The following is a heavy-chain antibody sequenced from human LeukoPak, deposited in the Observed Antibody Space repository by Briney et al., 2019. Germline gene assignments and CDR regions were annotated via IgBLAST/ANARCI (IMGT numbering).Heavy chain of an antibody. Sequence: GGSLRLSCAASGFTFSSYWMHWVRQAPGKGPVWVSRINSDGSSTSYADSVKGRFTISRDNAKNTLYLQMNSLRAEDTAVYYCARASQWLAHFDYWGQGTLVTVSS. CDR3: ARASQWLAHFDY. D-gene: IGHD6-19*01. CDR1: GFTFSSYW. CDR2: INSDGSST. V-gene: IGHV3-74*01. J-gene: IGHJ4*02.